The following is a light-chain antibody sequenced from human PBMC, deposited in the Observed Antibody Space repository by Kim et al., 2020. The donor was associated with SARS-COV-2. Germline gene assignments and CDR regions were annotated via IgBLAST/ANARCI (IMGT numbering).Light chain of an antibody. V-gene: IGLV3-19*02. J-gene: IGLJ1*01. CDR1: SLRSYY. CDR2: GKN. Sequence: SSELTQDPAVSVALGQTVRITCQGDSLRSYYASWYQQKPGQAPVRVIYGKNNRPSGIPDRFSGSSSGNTASLTITGAQAEDEADYYCNSWDSSGRDYVFGTGTKVTVL. CDR3: NSWDSSGRDYV.